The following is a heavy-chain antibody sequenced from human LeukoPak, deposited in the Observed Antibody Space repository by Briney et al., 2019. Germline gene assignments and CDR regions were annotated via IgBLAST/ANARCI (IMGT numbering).Heavy chain of an antibody. Sequence: SETLSLTCAVYGGSFSGYYWSWIRQPPGKGLEWIGEINHSGSTNYNPSLKSRVTISVDTSKNQFSLKLSSVTAADTAVHYCARGRRVFGSSWYWFDPWGQGTLVTVSS. J-gene: IGHJ5*02. CDR1: GGSFSGYY. CDR3: ARGRRVFGSSWYWFDP. V-gene: IGHV4-34*01. CDR2: INHSGST. D-gene: IGHD6-13*01.